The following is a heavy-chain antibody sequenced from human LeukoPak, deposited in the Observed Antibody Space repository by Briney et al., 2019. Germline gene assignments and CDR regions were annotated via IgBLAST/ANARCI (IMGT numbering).Heavy chain of an antibody. CDR2: ISGSGSTM. CDR3: ARADGYDFWSGSDAFDI. CDR1: GFTFSNYE. J-gene: IGHJ3*02. Sequence: GGSLRLSCAASGFTFSNYEMNWVCQAPGKGLEWVSYISGSGSTMYYADSVKGRFTISRDNAKNSLYLQMNSLRAEDTAVYYCARADGYDFWSGSDAFDIWGQGTMVTVSS. D-gene: IGHD3-3*01. V-gene: IGHV3-48*03.